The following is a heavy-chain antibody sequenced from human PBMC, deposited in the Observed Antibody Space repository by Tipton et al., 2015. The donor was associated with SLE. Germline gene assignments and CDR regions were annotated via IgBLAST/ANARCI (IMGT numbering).Heavy chain of an antibody. CDR3: ARDRTAMAGGDY. Sequence: SLRLSCAASGFTFSSYSMNWVRQAPGKGLEWVSSISSSSSYIYYADSVKGRFTISRDNAKNTLYLQMNSLRAEDTAVYYCARDRTAMAGGDYWGQGTLVTVSS. CDR2: ISSSSSYI. CDR1: GFTFSSYS. D-gene: IGHD5-18*01. J-gene: IGHJ4*02. V-gene: IGHV3-21*01.